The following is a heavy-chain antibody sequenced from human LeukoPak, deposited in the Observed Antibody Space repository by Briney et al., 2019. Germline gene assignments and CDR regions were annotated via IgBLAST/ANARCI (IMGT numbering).Heavy chain of an antibody. J-gene: IGHJ4*02. Sequence: SETLSLTCAVYGGSFSGYYWSWIRQPPGKGLEWIGEINHSGSTNYNPSLKSRVTISVDTSKNQFSPKLSSVTAADTAVYYCARVPRVVRGVSYYFDYWGQGTLVTVSS. CDR2: INHSGST. D-gene: IGHD3-10*01. CDR3: ARVPRVVRGVSYYFDY. V-gene: IGHV4-34*01. CDR1: GGSFSGYY.